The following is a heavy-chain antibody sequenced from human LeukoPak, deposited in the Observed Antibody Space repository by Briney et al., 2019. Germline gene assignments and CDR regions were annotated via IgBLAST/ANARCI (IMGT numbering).Heavy chain of an antibody. J-gene: IGHJ4*02. V-gene: IGHV3-7*01. Sequence: GGSLRLSCVASGFTFSIYWMSWVRQAPGRGPEWLAIIKEDGSVIWDVESVRGRFTISRDNAKNSVYLEMNSLRAEDTAVYYCARGSGRQQLEQDYWGQGNLVTVSS. D-gene: IGHD6-13*01. CDR3: ARGSGRQQLEQDY. CDR2: IKEDGSVI. CDR1: GFTFSIYW.